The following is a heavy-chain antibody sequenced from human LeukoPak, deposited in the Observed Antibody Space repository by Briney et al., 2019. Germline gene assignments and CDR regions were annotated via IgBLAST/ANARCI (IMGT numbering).Heavy chain of an antibody. CDR1: GFTFSIYA. Sequence: PGGSLRLSCEASGFTFSIYAMTWVRQAPGKGLEWVSTFTNHHTTYYTEAVKGRFTISRDNSKNTLYLQMDSVRPEDTAVYYCAKEGYDILTGYRTNWFDPWGQRTLVTVSS. J-gene: IGHJ5*02. D-gene: IGHD3-9*01. V-gene: IGHV3-23*01. CDR3: AKEGYDILTGYRTNWFDP. CDR2: FTNHHTT.